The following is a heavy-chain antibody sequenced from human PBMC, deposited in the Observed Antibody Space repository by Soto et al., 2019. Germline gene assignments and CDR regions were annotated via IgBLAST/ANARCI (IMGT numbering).Heavy chain of an antibody. J-gene: IGHJ4*02. CDR2: ICSSSSTI. Sequence: EVQLVESGGGLVQPGGSLRLSCAASGFTFSSYSMNWVRQAPGKGLEWVSYICSSSSTIYYADSVKGRFTISRDNAKNSLYLQMNSLRAEDTAVYYCARRTAVACTRGFDYWGQGTLVTVSS. D-gene: IGHD6-19*01. CDR1: GFTFSSYS. CDR3: ARRTAVACTRGFDY. V-gene: IGHV3-48*01.